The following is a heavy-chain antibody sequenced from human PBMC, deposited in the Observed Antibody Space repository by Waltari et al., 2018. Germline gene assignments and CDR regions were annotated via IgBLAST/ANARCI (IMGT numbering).Heavy chain of an antibody. CDR1: GFTFNTYW. J-gene: IGHJ4*02. CDR3: TTLARGESGDY. CDR2: INPDGSQK. Sequence: EVQLAESGGGLVQPGGSLRLSCAASGFTFNTYWMKWIRQAPGKGLEWVANINPDGSQKFYVDFVKGRFTVSRDNAQNSLYLQMNNLRAEDTAVYYCTTLARGESGDYWGQGTLVTVSS. V-gene: IGHV3-7*01. D-gene: IGHD3-10*01.